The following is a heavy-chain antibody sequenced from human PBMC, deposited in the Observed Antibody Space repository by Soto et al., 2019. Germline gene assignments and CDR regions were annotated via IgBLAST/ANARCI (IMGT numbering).Heavy chain of an antibody. CDR2: ISYDGSNK. V-gene: IGHV3-30*03. Sequence: GGSLRLSCAASGFTFSSYGMHWVRQAPGKGLEWVAVISYDGSNKYYADSVKGRFTISRDNSKNTLYLQMNSLRAEDTAVYYCARESEDLTSKFDYWGPGTLVTVSS. CDR1: GFTFSSYG. J-gene: IGHJ4*02. CDR3: ARESEDLTSKFDY.